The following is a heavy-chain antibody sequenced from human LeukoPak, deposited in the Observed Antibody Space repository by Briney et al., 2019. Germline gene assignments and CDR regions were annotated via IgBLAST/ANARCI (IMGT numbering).Heavy chain of an antibody. J-gene: IGHJ4*02. CDR2: FFSCGST. CDR1: VGPISSYL. D-gene: IGHD2-21*01. CDR3: AREAMTSLGGAFDN. V-gene: IGHV4-4*07. Sequence: SETLSLTCCVSVGPISSYLWGWVRPPAGKGPGWIGRFFSCGSTNYNHTLKSRVTMSVDTSKNQFSLKLSSVTAADTAVDYCAREAMTSLGGAFDNWGQGTMVTVSS.